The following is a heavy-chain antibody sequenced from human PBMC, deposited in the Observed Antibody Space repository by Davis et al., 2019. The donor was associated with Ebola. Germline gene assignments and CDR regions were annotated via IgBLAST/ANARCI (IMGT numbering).Heavy chain of an antibody. CDR1: GGSISSYY. CDR3: ARPENGYSSGWRFDY. CDR2: IYYSGST. V-gene: IGHV4-59*08. J-gene: IGHJ4*02. D-gene: IGHD6-19*01. Sequence: SETLSLTCTVSGGSISSYYWSWIRQPPGKGLEWIGYIYYSGSTNYNPSLKSRVTISVDTSKNQFSLKLSSVTAADTAVYYCARPENGYSSGWRFDYWGQGTLVTVSS.